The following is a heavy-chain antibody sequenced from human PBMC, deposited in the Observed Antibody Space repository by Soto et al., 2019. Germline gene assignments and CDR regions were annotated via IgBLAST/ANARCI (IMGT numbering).Heavy chain of an antibody. V-gene: IGHV3-30*18. CDR2: ISYDGSNK. CDR1: GFTFSSYG. Sequence: QVQLVASGGGVVQPGRSLRLSCAASGFTFSSYGMHWVRQAPGKGLEWVAVISYDGSNKYYADSVKGRFTISRDNSKNTLYLQMNSLRAEDTAVYYCAKDSPEKAWGEGQIDYWGQGTLVTVSS. J-gene: IGHJ4*02. CDR3: AKDSPEKAWGEGQIDY. D-gene: IGHD3-10*01.